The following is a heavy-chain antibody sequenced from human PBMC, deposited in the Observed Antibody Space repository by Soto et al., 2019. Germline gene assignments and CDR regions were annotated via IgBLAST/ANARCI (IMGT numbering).Heavy chain of an antibody. V-gene: IGHV3-23*01. D-gene: IGHD5-18*01. J-gene: IGHJ4*02. CDR3: ARGGPRDGYRDLDY. CDR2: LTNTGDST. CDR1: GFTFSTYA. Sequence: EVQLLESGGALVQPGGSLRLSCAASGFTFSTYAMTWVRQAPGKGLEWVASLTNTGDSTHYPDSVKGRFTISRDKSKNTMYLQMGSVRAEDTAVYYCARGGPRDGYRDLDYWGQGTQVTVSS.